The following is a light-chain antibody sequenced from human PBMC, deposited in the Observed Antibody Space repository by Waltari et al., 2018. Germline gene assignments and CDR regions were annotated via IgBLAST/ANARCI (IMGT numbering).Light chain of an antibody. V-gene: IGKV1-5*03. CDR1: QSISTL. CDR2: KAS. Sequence: IQMTQSPSTLSASVGDRVTITCRASQSISTLLAWYQQKPGKAPKLLIYKASSLESGVPSTFSGSGSGTEFTLTISSLQPDDFATYYCQQYNTYPLTFGGGTKVEIK. J-gene: IGKJ4*01. CDR3: QQYNTYPLT.